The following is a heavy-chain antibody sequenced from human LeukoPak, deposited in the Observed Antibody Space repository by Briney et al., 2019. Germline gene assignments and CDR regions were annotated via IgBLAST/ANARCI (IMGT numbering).Heavy chain of an antibody. CDR3: AKDQGVVVVPAAPPDAFDI. V-gene: IGHV3-23*01. Sequence: GGSLRLSCAASGFTFSNYAMSWVRQAPGKGLEWVSAISGSGGSTYYADSVKGRFTISRDNSKNTLYLQMNSLRAEDTAVYYCAKDQGVVVVPAAPPDAFDIWGQGTMVTVSS. CDR2: ISGSGGST. CDR1: GFTFSNYA. D-gene: IGHD2-2*01. J-gene: IGHJ3*02.